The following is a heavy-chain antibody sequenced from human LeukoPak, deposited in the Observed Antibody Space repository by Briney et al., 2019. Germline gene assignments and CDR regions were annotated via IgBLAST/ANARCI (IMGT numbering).Heavy chain of an antibody. CDR3: VKGGHYSFFDP. CDR1: GFTFTSFS. V-gene: IGHV3-23*01. J-gene: IGHJ5*02. CDR2: ISGFGGET. D-gene: IGHD3-10*01. Sequence: GGSLRLSCAASGFTFTSFSFNWVRQPPGKGLEWVSTISGFGGETFYADSVEGRFSLSRDNSKHTLSLQMNSLRAEDTAVYYCVKGGHYSFFDPWGQGTLVTVSS.